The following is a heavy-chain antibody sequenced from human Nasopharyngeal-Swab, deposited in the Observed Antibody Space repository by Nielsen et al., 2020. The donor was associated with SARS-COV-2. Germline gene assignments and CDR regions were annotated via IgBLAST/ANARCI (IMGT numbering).Heavy chain of an antibody. Sequence: GESLKISCAASGFTFSSYSMHWVRQAPGKGLEWVSSISSSSSYIYYADSVKGRFTISRDNAKNSLYLQMNSLRAEDTAVYYCARDDGQWLNPVYYFDSWGQGTLVTVSS. D-gene: IGHD6-19*01. CDR2: ISSSSSYI. CDR3: ARDDGQWLNPVYYFDS. V-gene: IGHV3-21*01. J-gene: IGHJ4*02. CDR1: GFTFSSYS.